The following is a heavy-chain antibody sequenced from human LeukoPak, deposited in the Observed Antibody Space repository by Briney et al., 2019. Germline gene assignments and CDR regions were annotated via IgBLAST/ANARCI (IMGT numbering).Heavy chain of an antibody. CDR1: GFTFRSYS. CDR2: ISTSSTYI. J-gene: IGHJ3*02. Sequence: GGSLRLSCAASGFTFRSYSMNWVRQAPGKGLEWVSSISTSSTYIYYADSVKGRFTISRDNAKNSLSLQMHSLGAEDTAVYYCARDAPSYGDAFDIWGQGTMVTVSS. V-gene: IGHV3-21*01. CDR3: ARDAPSYGDAFDI. D-gene: IGHD3-10*01.